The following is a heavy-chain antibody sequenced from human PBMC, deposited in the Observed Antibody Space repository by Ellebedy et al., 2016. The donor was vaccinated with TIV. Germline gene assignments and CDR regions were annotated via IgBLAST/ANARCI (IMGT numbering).Heavy chain of an antibody. Sequence: AASVKVSCKASGDTFTDYYMLWLRQAPGQGLAWMRWIKPNSGGTNHAQKFQGWVTMTRDTSISTAYMELSSLISEDTAVYYCARDDLGEIAVAGTLDYWGQGTLVTVSS. CDR3: ARDDLGEIAVAGTLDY. J-gene: IGHJ4*02. D-gene: IGHD6-19*01. V-gene: IGHV1-2*04. CDR1: GDTFTDYY. CDR2: IKPNSGGT.